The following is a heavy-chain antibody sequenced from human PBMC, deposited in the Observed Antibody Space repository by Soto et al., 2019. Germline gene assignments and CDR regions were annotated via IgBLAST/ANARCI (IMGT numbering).Heavy chain of an antibody. CDR1: GGSFSGYY. V-gene: IGHV4-34*01. CDR2: INHSGST. D-gene: IGHD2-2*01. J-gene: IGHJ4*02. CDR3: ARAHHKSSTSCYEDY. Sequence: SETLSLTCAVYGGSFSGYYWSWIRQPPGKGLEWIGEINHSGSTNYNPSLKSRVTISVDTSKNQFSLKLSSVTAADTAVYYCARAHHKSSTSCYEDYWGQGTLVTVSS.